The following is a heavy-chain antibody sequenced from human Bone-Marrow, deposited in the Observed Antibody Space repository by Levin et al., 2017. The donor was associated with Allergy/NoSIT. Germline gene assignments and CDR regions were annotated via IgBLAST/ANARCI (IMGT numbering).Heavy chain of an antibody. CDR1: GFTFSSYA. CDR2: ISFDGSDT. V-gene: IGHV3-30*18. Sequence: GESLKISCAASGFTFSSYAMHWVRQAPGKGLEWVALISFDGSDTKYVDSVKGRFAISRDNSKNTLFLHMSNLGPDDTAVYYCAKGLRNYNYWSGYYTAWYLDLWGRGTRVTVSS. D-gene: IGHD3-3*01. J-gene: IGHJ2*01. CDR3: AKGLRNYNYWSGYYTAWYLDL.